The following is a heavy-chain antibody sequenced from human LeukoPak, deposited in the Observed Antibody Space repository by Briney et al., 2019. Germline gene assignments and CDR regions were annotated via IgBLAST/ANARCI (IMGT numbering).Heavy chain of an antibody. CDR1: GGTFSSYA. Sequence: GASVKVPCKASGGTFSSYAISWVRQAPGQGLEWMGGIIPIFGTANYAQKFQGRVTITADKSTSTAYMELSSLRSEDTAVYYCARDLYGSGSNYWGQGTLVTVSS. CDR2: IIPIFGTA. CDR3: ARDLYGSGSNY. D-gene: IGHD3-10*01. J-gene: IGHJ4*02. V-gene: IGHV1-69*06.